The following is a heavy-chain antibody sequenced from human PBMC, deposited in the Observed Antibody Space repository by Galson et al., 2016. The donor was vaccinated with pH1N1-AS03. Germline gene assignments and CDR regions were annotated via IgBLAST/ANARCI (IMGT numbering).Heavy chain of an antibody. Sequence: QSGAEVKQPGESLRISCKTSGYLFTNYWIGWVRQMPGKGLEWMGIFYPSDSDARYSPSFQGQVTFSADKSTATAYLQWSTLKAADTAIYYCARHASPTILSYHSDYWGRGTLVTVSS. CDR3: ARHASPTILSYHSDY. D-gene: IGHD2-2*01. J-gene: IGHJ4*02. V-gene: IGHV5-51*01. CDR1: GYLFTNYW. CDR2: FYPSDSDA.